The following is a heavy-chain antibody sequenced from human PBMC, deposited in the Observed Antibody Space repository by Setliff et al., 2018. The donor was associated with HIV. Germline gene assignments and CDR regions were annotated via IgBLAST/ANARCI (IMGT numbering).Heavy chain of an antibody. D-gene: IGHD2-8*01. V-gene: IGHV4-34*12. CDR2: IVDSGST. Sequence: PSETLSLTCTLYGGSLTNYYWTWIRQSPEKGLEWIGEIVDSGSTNYSPSLKSRVTISLDTSKKQFSLRLNSVTAADTGVYYCARAPSCADSWCYMYYYYYYGMDGGGLGTTVTVAS. J-gene: IGHJ6*02. CDR3: ARAPSCADSWCYMYYYYYYGMDG. CDR1: GGSLTNYY.